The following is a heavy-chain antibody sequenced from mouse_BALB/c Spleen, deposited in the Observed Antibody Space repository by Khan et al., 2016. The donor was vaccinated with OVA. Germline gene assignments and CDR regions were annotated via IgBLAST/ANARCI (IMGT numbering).Heavy chain of an antibody. CDR3: GRKAYYGYDPFPY. D-gene: IGHD2-9*01. J-gene: IGHJ3*01. CDR1: GYSITSEYI. V-gene: IGHV3-2*02. CDR2: ISYSGNT. Sequence: EVQLQESGPGLVKPSQSLSLTCTATGYSITSEYIWNWIRQFPGNKLEWMGFISYSGNTRYNPSFKSRISITRDTSTNPFFLQLNSVTSEVRATYYSGRKAYYGYDPFPYWGQGTIVTVSA.